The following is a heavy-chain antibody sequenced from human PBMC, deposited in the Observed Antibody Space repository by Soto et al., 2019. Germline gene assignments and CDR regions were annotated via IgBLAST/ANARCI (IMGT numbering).Heavy chain of an antibody. CDR1: GFTFRDYA. D-gene: IGHD3-10*01. Sequence: EVEVLESGGDLVQPGGSLRLSCTASGFTFRDYAMTWVRQAPGQGLEYVSSITNRGDHTYYADSVKGRFTISRDNSKNTLDLQIKSLRVEDTAIDYCARHVVDRVVHSWGQGTLVTVSS. J-gene: IGHJ5*02. CDR2: ITNRGDHT. V-gene: IGHV3-23*01. CDR3: ARHVVDRVVHS.